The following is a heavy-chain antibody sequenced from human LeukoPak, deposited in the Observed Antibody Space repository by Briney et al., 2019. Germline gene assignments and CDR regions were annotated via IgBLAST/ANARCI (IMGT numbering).Heavy chain of an antibody. CDR2: ISSSSSTI. Sequence: GGSLRLSCAASGFTFSSYGMNWVRQAPGKGLEWVSYISSSSSTIYYADSVRGRFTISRDNAKNSLYLQMNSLRAEDTAVYYCARDLFYYGSGSFDYWGQGTLVTVSS. D-gene: IGHD3-10*01. V-gene: IGHV3-48*01. J-gene: IGHJ4*02. CDR1: GFTFSSYG. CDR3: ARDLFYYGSGSFDY.